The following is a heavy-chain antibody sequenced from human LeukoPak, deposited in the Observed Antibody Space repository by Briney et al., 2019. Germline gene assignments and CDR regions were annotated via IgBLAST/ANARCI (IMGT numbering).Heavy chain of an antibody. CDR1: GFTFSSYW. D-gene: IGHD3-22*01. CDR3: ARVSRGYYYGSSGYYSNYYYGMDV. J-gene: IGHJ6*02. CDR2: IKQDGSEK. V-gene: IGHV3-7*01. Sequence: GGSLRLSCAASGFTFSSYWMSWVRQAPGKGLEWVANIKQDGSEKYYVDSVKGRFTISRDNAKNSLYLQMNSLRAEDTAVYYCARVSRGYYYGSSGYYSNYYYGMDVWGQGTTVTVSS.